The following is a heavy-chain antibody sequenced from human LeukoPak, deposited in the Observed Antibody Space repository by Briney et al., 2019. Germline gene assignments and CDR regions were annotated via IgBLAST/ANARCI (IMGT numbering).Heavy chain of an antibody. V-gene: IGHV1-69*13. D-gene: IGHD3-22*01. CDR3: AAYDSSGYTIKNY. Sequence: SVKVSCKASGGTFSSCAISWVRQAPGQGLEWMGGIIPIFGTANYAQKFQGRVTITADESTSTAYMELSSLRSEDTAVYYCAAYDSSGYTIKNYWGQGTLVTVSS. CDR1: GGTFSSCA. CDR2: IIPIFGTA. J-gene: IGHJ4*02.